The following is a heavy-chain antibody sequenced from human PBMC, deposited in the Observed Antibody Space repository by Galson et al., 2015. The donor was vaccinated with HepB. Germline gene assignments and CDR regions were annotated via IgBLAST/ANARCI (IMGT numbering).Heavy chain of an antibody. J-gene: IGHJ4*02. CDR2: IIGGGGST. CDR1: GFTFSSYA. V-gene: IGHV3-23*01. D-gene: IGHD3-22*01. Sequence: SLRLSCAASGFTFSSYAMSWVRQAPGKGLEWVSTIIGGGGSTFNADSVKGRFTISRDNSKNTLYLQMNSLRAEDTAVYYCAKRDSSGSYYFDYWGQGTLVTVSS. CDR3: AKRDSSGSYYFDY.